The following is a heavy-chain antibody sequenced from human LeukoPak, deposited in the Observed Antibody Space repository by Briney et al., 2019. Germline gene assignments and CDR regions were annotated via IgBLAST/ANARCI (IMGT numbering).Heavy chain of an antibody. CDR3: ARDGYSGNDGL. Sequence: PSETLSLTCTVSGGSISSYYWSWIRQPPGKGLEWIGYIYHSGSTKYNPSLKSRVTISVDASKNQFSLKMSSVTAADTAVYYCARDGYSGNDGLWGQGTLVTVSS. D-gene: IGHD5-12*01. V-gene: IGHV4-59*01. CDR1: GGSISSYY. CDR2: IYHSGST. J-gene: IGHJ4*02.